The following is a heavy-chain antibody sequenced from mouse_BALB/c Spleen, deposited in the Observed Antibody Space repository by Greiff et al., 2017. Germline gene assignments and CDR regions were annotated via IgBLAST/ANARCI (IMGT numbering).Heavy chain of an antibody. Sequence: EVKLMESGGGLVQPGGSRKLSCAASGFTFSSFGMHWVRQAPEKGLEWVAYISSGSSTIYYADTVKGRFTISRDNPKNTLFLQMTSLRSEDTAMYYCARQGYPYYFDYWGQGTTLTVSS. CDR1: GFTFSSFG. CDR3: ARQGYPYYFDY. V-gene: IGHV5-17*02. CDR2: ISSGSSTI. J-gene: IGHJ2*01.